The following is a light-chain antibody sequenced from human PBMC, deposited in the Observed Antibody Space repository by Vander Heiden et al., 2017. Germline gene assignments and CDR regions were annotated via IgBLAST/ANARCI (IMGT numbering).Light chain of an antibody. J-gene: IGKJ3*01. CDR3: QQYDNLLST. Sequence: DIQMTQSPSSLSASVGDRVTITCQASQDISNYLNWYQQKPGKAPKLLIYDASNLETGVPSRFSASGSGTDFTFTISSLQPEDIATYYCQQYDNLLSTFGPGTKVDIK. V-gene: IGKV1-33*01. CDR1: QDISNY. CDR2: DAS.